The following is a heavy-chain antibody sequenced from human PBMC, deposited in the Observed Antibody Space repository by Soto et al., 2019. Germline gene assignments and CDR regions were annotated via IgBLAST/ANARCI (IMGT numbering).Heavy chain of an antibody. CDR3: AKDVGDFYYDFWSGYYMGLYYYGMDV. CDR2: ISGSGGST. CDR1: GFTFSSYA. Sequence: EVQLLESGGGLVQPGGSLRLSCAASGFTFSSYAMSWVRQAPGKGLEWVSAISGSGGSTYYADSVKGRFTISRDNSKNTLYLQMNSLRAEDTAVYYCAKDVGDFYYDFWSGYYMGLYYYGMDVWGQGTTVTVSS. D-gene: IGHD3-3*01. J-gene: IGHJ6*02. V-gene: IGHV3-23*01.